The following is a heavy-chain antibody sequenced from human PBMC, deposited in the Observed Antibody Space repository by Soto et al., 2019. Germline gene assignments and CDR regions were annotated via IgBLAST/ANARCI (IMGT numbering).Heavy chain of an antibody. Sequence: GESLKISCKASGDSLSSNWIGWLRQLLHRGLDGMRAIYPGYSDRRDSPSLQRQVTMSADKFINTADLQWSSLKASDLTMYFCARCTHAYCHACYYVGVRGPGTTVTV. CDR1: GDSLSSNW. J-gene: IGHJ6*01. V-gene: IGHV5-51*01. CDR3: ARCTHAYCHACYYVGV. D-gene: IGHD1-26*01. CDR2: IYPGYSDR.